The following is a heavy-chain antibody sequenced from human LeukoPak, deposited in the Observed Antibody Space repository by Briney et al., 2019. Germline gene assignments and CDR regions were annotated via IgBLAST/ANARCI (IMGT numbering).Heavy chain of an antibody. Sequence: GGSLRLSCAASGFTVSSNYMSWVRQAPGKGLEWVSVIYSGGSTYYADSVKGRFTISRDNSKNTLYLQMNSLRAEDTAVYYCAKAQLGIHDAFDIWGQGTMVTVSS. D-gene: IGHD6-13*01. CDR3: AKAQLGIHDAFDI. CDR1: GFTVSSNY. J-gene: IGHJ3*02. V-gene: IGHV3-66*01. CDR2: IYSGGST.